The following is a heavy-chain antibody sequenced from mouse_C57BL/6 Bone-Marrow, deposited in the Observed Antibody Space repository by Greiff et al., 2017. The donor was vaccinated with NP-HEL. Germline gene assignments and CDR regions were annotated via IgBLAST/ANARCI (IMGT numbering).Heavy chain of an antibody. D-gene: IGHD1-1*01. CDR1: GFTFSSYG. CDR2: ISSGGSYT. CDR3: ARRDYGSSSGY. J-gene: IGHJ2*01. Sequence: VKLVESGGDLVKPGGSLKLSCAASGFTFSSYGMSWVRQTPDKRLEWVATISSGGSYTYYPDSVKGRFTISRDNAKNTLYLQMSSLKSEDTAMYYCARRDYGSSSGYWGQGTTLTVSS. V-gene: IGHV5-6*02.